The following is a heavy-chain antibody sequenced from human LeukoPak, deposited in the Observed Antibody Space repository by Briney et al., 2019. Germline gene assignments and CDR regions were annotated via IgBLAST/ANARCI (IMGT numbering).Heavy chain of an antibody. V-gene: IGHV4-34*01. Sequence: SETLSLTCAVYGGSFSGYYWSWIRQPPGKGLEWIGEINHSGSTNYNPSLKSRVTISVDTFKKQFSLKLSSVTAADPAVYYCVTYYFDSSGPKKNYWGQGTLVTVSS. CDR3: VTYYFDSSGPKKNY. CDR2: INHSGST. J-gene: IGHJ4*02. D-gene: IGHD3-22*01. CDR1: GGSFSGYY.